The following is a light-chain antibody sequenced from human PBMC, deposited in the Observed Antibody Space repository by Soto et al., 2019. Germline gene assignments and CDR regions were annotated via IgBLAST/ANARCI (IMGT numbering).Light chain of an antibody. CDR1: SSNIGAGYD. CDR2: GNS. J-gene: IGLJ1*01. Sequence: QPVLTQPPSVSGAPGQRVTISCTGSSSNIGAGYDVHWYQQLPGTAPKLLIYGNSNRPSGVPDRFSGSKSGTSASLAITGLQAEDEADYYCQSLGVFGTGTKLTVL. CDR3: QSLGV. V-gene: IGLV1-40*01.